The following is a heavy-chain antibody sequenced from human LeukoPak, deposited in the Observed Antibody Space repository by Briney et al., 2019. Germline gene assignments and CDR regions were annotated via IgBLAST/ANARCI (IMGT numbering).Heavy chain of an antibody. CDR1: GGSFSGYY. V-gene: IGHV4-34*01. D-gene: IGHD5-18*01. J-gene: IGHJ4*02. CDR2: INHSGST. Sequence: SETLSLTCAVYGGSFSGYYWSWIRQPPGKGLEWIGEINHSGSTNYNPSLKGRVTISVDTSKNQFSLKLSSVTAADTAVYYCARGYSYGQRFDYWGQGTLVTVSS. CDR3: ARGYSYGQRFDY.